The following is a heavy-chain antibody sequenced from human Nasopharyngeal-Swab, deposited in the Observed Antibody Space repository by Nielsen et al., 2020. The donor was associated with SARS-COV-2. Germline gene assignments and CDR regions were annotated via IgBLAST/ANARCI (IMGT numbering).Heavy chain of an antibody. CDR2: ISAYNGNT. V-gene: IGHV1-18*01. CDR1: GYTFTSYG. D-gene: IGHD1-7*01. J-gene: IGHJ6*02. CDR3: ARDRRTTYYYYGMDV. Sequence: ASVKVSCKASGYTFTSYGISWVRQAPGQGLEWMGWISAYNGNTNYAQKLQGRVTMTTDTSTSTAYMELRSLRSDDTAVYYYARDRRTTYYYYGMDVWGQGTTVTVSS.